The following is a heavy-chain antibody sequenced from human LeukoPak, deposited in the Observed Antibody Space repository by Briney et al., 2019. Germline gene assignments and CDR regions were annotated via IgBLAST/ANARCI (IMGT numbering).Heavy chain of an antibody. V-gene: IGHV1-2*02. CDR3: AKNDGNYDDS. Sequence: ASVKVSCKASGYIFTGYYLHWVRQAPGQGLEWLGWIDPNSGDTDFAQNFQGRVTLTSDTSITTAYMELRSLRSDDTAVYYCAKNDGNYDDSWGQGTLVTVSS. J-gene: IGHJ4*02. D-gene: IGHD3-3*01. CDR1: GYIFTGYY. CDR2: IDPNSGDT.